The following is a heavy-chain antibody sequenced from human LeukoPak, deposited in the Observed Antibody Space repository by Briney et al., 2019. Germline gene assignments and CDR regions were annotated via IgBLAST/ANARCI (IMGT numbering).Heavy chain of an antibody. CDR2: IYTSGST. Sequence: SQTLSLTCTVSGGSISSGSYYWSWIRQPAGKGLEWIGHIYTSGSTNYNPSLKSRVTMSVDTSKNQFSLKLSSVTAADTAVYYCARGKPDYGDYSTSPAYYMDVWGKGTTVTVSS. V-gene: IGHV4-61*09. CDR1: GGSISSGSYY. J-gene: IGHJ6*03. D-gene: IGHD4-17*01. CDR3: ARGKPDYGDYSTSPAYYMDV.